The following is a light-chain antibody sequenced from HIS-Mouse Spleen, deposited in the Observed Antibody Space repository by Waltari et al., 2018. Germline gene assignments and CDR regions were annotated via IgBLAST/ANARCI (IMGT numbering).Light chain of an antibody. Sequence: SYELTQPPSASVSPGQTARNTRSGDALPKKYSAWYQKNSGPAPVLVIYEDSKRPSGIPERFSGSSSGTMATLTISGAQVEDEADYYCYSTDSSGNHRVFGGGTKLTVL. CDR2: EDS. V-gene: IGLV3-10*01. CDR1: ALPKKY. CDR3: YSTDSSGNHRV. J-gene: IGLJ2*01.